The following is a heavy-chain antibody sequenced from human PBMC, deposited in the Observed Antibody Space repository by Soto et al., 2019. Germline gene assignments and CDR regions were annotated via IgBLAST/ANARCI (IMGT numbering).Heavy chain of an antibody. D-gene: IGHD2-21*02. CDR1: EFSLSTSRVG. CDR2: IYWDDDK. Sequence: QITLNESGPTLVKPTQTLTLTCTFSEFSLSTSRVGVGWIRQPPGKALEWLALIYWDDDKRYSPSLKSRLTITKDPSKNQVVLTMTNMVPVYTATYYCAPVVTRLWYFDLWGRGTLVTVSS. V-gene: IGHV2-5*02. CDR3: APVVTRLWYFDL. J-gene: IGHJ2*01.